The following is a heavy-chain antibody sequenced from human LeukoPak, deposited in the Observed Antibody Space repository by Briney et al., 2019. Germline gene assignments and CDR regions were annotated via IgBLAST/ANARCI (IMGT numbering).Heavy chain of an antibody. CDR2: IIPIFGTA. D-gene: IGHD3-22*01. CDR1: GGTLSSYA. Sequence: SVKVSCKASGGTLSSYAISWVRQAPGQGLEWMGGIIPIFGTANYAQKFQGRVTITADESTSTAYMELNSLSSEDTAVYYCARVPLSDPSGHYYPHWGQGTLVTVSS. V-gene: IGHV1-69*01. CDR3: ARVPLSDPSGHYYPH. J-gene: IGHJ1*01.